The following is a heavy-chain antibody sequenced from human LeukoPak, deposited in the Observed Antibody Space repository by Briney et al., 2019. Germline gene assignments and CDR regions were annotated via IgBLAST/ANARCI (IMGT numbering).Heavy chain of an antibody. J-gene: IGHJ4*02. CDR2: ISSSSEYE. Sequence: GGSLRLSCTASGFTFSSYSMNWVRQAPGKGLEWLSYISSSSEYEYYADSVKGRITISRDNAKNSLYLQMNSLRAEDTAVYYCARDRARVGERILIFFDYWGQGTLVTVSS. CDR1: GFTFSSYS. D-gene: IGHD3-10*01. CDR3: ARDRARVGERILIFFDY. V-gene: IGHV3-21*05.